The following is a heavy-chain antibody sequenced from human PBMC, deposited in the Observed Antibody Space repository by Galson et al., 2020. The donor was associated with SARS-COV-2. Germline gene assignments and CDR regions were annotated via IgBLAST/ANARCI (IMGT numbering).Heavy chain of an antibody. CDR3: AREPLAVAGFDY. CDR2: ISHDGSNK. D-gene: IGHD6-19*01. J-gene: IGHJ4*02. CDR1: EFTFSSYA. Sequence: GGSLRLPCAASEFTFSSYAMHWVRQPPAKGLEWVAVISHDGSNKSYPASVKGRFTISRDNSKNTLYLQMNSLRAEDTAVYYCAREPLAVAGFDYWGQGTLVTVAS. V-gene: IGHV3-30*01.